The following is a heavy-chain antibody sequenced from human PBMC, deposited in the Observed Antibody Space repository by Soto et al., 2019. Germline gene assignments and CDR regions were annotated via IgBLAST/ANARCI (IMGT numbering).Heavy chain of an antibody. V-gene: IGHV4-59*01. D-gene: IGHD2-21*01. J-gene: IGHJ3*02. CDR3: ARDRGGDGYSSDAFDI. CDR1: DASINTYY. Sequence: PSETLSLTCTVSDASINTYYWSWIRQPPGKGLEWIGYIYYNGITNYNPSLKSRVTMSVDTSKYQFSLKLSTVTAADTAVYYCARDRGGDGYSSDAFDIWGQGTMVTVSS. CDR2: IYYNGIT.